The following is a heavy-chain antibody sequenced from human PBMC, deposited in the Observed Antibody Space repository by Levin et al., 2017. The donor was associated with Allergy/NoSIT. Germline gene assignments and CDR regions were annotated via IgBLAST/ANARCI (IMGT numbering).Heavy chain of an antibody. J-gene: IGHJ3*02. CDR2: IYYSGST. CDR3: ARAPGPDLWIQLWGRPHAFDI. CDR1: GGSISSYY. V-gene: IGHV4-59*01. Sequence: PSETLSLTCTVSGGSISSYYWSWIRQPPGKGLEWIGYIYYSGSTNYNPSLKSRVTISVDTSKNQFSLKLSSVTAADTAVYYCARAPGPDLWIQLWGRPHAFDIWGQGTMVTVSS. D-gene: IGHD5-18*01.